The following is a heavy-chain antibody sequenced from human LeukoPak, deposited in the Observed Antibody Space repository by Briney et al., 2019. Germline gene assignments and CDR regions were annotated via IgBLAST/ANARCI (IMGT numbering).Heavy chain of an antibody. CDR3: ARPYGDYGSWYFDL. Sequence: KASETLSLTCTVSGDSISNYYWSWIRQPPGKGLEWIGYIYYSGSTNYNPSLKSRVTISVDTSKNQFSLKLSSVTAADTAVYYCARPYGDYGSWYFDLWGRGTLVTVSS. J-gene: IGHJ2*01. V-gene: IGHV4-59*08. CDR2: IYYSGST. D-gene: IGHD4-17*01. CDR1: GDSISNYY.